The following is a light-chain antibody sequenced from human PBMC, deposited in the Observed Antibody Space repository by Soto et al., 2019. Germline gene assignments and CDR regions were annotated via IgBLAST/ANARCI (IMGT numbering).Light chain of an antibody. Sequence: VLTQSPGTLSLSPGEGATLSCRASQIVTGNFLAWYQQKPGQAPRLLMYDASTRATGIPDRFSGSGSGTDFTLIISRLEPEDFAVYYCQQYGDSLLTFGQGTKVDTK. CDR3: QQYGDSLLT. CDR2: DAS. V-gene: IGKV3-20*01. J-gene: IGKJ1*01. CDR1: QIVTGNF.